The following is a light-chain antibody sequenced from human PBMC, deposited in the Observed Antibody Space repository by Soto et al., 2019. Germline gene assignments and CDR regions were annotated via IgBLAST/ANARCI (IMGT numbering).Light chain of an antibody. CDR1: QSVSSN. V-gene: IGKV3-15*01. CDR2: GES. J-gene: IGKJ4*01. CDR3: QQYNNWPPIT. Sequence: EIVMTQSPATLSVSPGERATLSCRASQSVSSNLAWYQQKPGQAPRLLIYGESNRATGIPARFSGSGSGTAFTLTISSLRSEGFAVYDRQQYNNWPPITFGGGTKVELK.